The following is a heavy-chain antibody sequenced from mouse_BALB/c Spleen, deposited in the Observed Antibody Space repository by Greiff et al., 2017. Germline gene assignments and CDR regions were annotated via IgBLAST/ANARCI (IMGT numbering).Heavy chain of an antibody. Sequence: EVMLVESGGGLVKPGGSLKLSCAASGFTFSSYAMSWVRQTPEKRLEWVASISSGGSTYYPDSVKGRFTISRDNARNTLYLQMSSLRSEDTAMYYGARHIGTQNGGAMDYWGQGTSVTVSS. J-gene: IGHJ4*01. CDR3: ARHIGTQNGGAMDY. D-gene: IGHD2-14*01. V-gene: IGHV5-6-5*01. CDR2: ISSGGST. CDR1: GFTFSSYA.